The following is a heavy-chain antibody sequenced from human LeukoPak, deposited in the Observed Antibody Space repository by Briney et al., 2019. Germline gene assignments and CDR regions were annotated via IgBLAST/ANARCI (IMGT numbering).Heavy chain of an antibody. V-gene: IGHV3-11*06. CDR2: ISGSGNYT. D-gene: IGHD2-15*01. CDR1: GFTFNNYY. Sequence: GGSLRLSCEASGFTFNNYYINWIRQTPGKGLQWISYISGSGNYTKYADFVKGRFIISRDNDKKSLYLQMNNVAVEDTGVYYCARGGPFDYWGQGVLVTVSS. CDR3: ARGGPFDY. J-gene: IGHJ4*02.